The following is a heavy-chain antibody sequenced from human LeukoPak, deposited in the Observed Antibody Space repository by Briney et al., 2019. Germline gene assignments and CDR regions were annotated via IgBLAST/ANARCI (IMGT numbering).Heavy chain of an antibody. CDR1: GFTFSSYA. J-gene: IGHJ4*02. CDR3: ARVRQYYGSGSYYPPFDY. Sequence: GGSLRLSCAASGFTFSSYAMHWVRQAPGKGLEWVAVISYDGSNKYYADSVKGRFTISRDNAKNSLYLQMNSLRAEDTAVYYCARVRQYYGSGSYYPPFDYWGQGTLVTVSS. D-gene: IGHD3-10*01. CDR2: ISYDGSNK. V-gene: IGHV3-30-3*01.